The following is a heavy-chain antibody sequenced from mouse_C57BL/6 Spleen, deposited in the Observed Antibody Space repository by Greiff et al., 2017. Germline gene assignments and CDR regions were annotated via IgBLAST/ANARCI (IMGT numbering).Heavy chain of an antibody. Sequence: QVQLQQSGAELVRPGASVTLSCKASGYTFTDYEMHWVKQTPVHGLEWIGAIDPETGGTAYTQKFKGKAILTADKSSSTAYMELRSLTSEDSAVYYCTRRIGSQYYFGYWGQGTTLTVSS. V-gene: IGHV1-15*01. CDR1: GYTFTDYE. D-gene: IGHD2-14*01. J-gene: IGHJ2*01. CDR3: TRRIGSQYYFGY. CDR2: IDPETGGT.